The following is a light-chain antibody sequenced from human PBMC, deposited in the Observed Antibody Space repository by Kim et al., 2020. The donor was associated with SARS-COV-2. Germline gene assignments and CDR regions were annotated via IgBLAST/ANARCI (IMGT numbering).Light chain of an antibody. CDR2: GAS. CDR1: QSVSSSY. Sequence: LSPGERATLSCRASQSVSSSYLAWYQQKPGQAPRLLIYGASSRATGIPNRFSGSGSGTDFTLTISRLEPEDFAVYYCQQYGSSPYTFGQGTKLEI. V-gene: IGKV3-20*01. J-gene: IGKJ2*01. CDR3: QQYGSSPYT.